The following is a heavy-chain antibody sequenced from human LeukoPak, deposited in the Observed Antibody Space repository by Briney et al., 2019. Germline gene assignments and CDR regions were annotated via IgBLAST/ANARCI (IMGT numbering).Heavy chain of an antibody. Sequence: GRSLRLSCAASGFTFSSYAMHWVRQAPGKGLEWVAVISYDGSNKYYADSVKGRFTISTDNAKNSLYLQMNSLRAEDTAVYYCVGGGWFYDYWGQGTLVTVSS. J-gene: IGHJ4*02. D-gene: IGHD6-19*01. CDR1: GFTFSSYA. CDR2: ISYDGSNK. V-gene: IGHV3-30-3*01. CDR3: VGGGWFYDY.